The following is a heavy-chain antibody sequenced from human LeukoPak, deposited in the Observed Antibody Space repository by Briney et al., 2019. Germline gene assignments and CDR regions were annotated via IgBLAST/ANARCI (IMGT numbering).Heavy chain of an antibody. CDR1: GFTFDDYA. CDR2: ISWNSGSI. V-gene: IGHV3-9*01. D-gene: IGHD3-10*01. Sequence: GGPLRLSCAASGFTFDDYAMHWVRQAPGKGLEWVSGISWNSGSIGYADSVKGRFTISRDNAKNSLYLQMNSLRAEDTALYYCAKDVAGYFDYWGQGTLVTVSS. CDR3: AKDVAGYFDY. J-gene: IGHJ4*02.